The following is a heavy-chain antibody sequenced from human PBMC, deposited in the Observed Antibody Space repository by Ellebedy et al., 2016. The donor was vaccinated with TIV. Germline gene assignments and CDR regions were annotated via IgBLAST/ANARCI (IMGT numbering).Heavy chain of an antibody. CDR3: ARGFPAAWELAGA. CDR1: GAPSGIYF. J-gene: IGHJ4*02. CDR2: VTHTGGT. V-gene: IGHV4-34*01. D-gene: IGHD6-19*01. Sequence: SETLSLXXAVSGAPSGIYFWSWIRQPPGKGLEWIGEVTHTGGTNYNPSLESRVTMSLDTSENQFSLKLNSVNVADTAVYYCARGFPAAWELAGAWGQGTLVTVSA.